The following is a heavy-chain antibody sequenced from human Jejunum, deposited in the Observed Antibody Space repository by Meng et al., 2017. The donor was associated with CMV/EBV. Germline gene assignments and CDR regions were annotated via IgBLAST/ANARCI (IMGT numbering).Heavy chain of an antibody. CDR3: ARGWLRSGFDF. Sequence: LPQFRPGRTKTPGTRSPTCVVSWESVSSNSAGWNWIRQSPLRGRGVLGRTYYSSKWYNDYAVSVKSRITINPDTSKNQFSLQLNSVTPEDTAVYFCARGWLRSGFDFWGQGTLVTVSS. V-gene: IGHV6-1*01. CDR2: TYYSSKWYN. CDR1: WESVSSNSAG. J-gene: IGHJ4*02. D-gene: IGHD5-12*01.